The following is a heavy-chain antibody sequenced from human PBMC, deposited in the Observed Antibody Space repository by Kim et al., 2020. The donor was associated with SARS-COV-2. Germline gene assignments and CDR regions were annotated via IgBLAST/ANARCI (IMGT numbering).Heavy chain of an antibody. V-gene: IGHV1-69*04. CDR1: GGTFSSYA. Sequence: SVKVSCKASGGTFSSYAISWVRQAPGQGLEWMGRIIPILGIANYAQKFQGRVTITADKSTSTAYMELSSLRSEDTAVYYCARDRNFNRITIPAKDGKTDYYYGMDVWGQGTTVTVSS. CDR2: IIPILGIA. CDR3: ARDRNFNRITIPAKDGKTDYYYGMDV. D-gene: IGHD3-9*01. J-gene: IGHJ6*02.